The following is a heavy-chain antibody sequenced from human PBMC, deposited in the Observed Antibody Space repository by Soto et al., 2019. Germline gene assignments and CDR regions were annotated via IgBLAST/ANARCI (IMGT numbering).Heavy chain of an antibody. J-gene: IGHJ4*02. Sequence: SETLSLTCTVSGGSISSSSYYWGWIRQPPGKGLEWIGSIYYSGSTYYNPSLKSRVTISVDTSKNQFSLKLSSVTAADTAVYYCARFVEESITGTWGYFDYWGQGTLVTVSS. CDR1: GGSISSSSYY. D-gene: IGHD1-20*01. V-gene: IGHV4-39*01. CDR2: IYYSGST. CDR3: ARFVEESITGTWGYFDY.